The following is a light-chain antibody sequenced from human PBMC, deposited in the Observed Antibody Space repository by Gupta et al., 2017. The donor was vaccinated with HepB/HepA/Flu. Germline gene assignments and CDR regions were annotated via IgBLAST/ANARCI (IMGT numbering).Light chain of an antibody. J-gene: IGKJ1*01. V-gene: IGKV3D-15*01. CDR2: GAS. CDR1: HSIGSG. Sequence: THSPVTLSLSPGERATLSCRASHSIGSGVDWYQQKPGQAPRLLIYGASTRATVIPARFSGSGFGTEFVLTISGRQEEDSACYYCQKEGCGYRTFGQGTMVDIK. CDR3: QKEGCGYRT.